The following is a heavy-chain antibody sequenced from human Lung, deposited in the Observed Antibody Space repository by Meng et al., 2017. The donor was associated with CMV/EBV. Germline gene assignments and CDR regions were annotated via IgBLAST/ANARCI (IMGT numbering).Heavy chain of an antibody. CDR3: ARAGAAVTTHFDF. J-gene: IGHJ4*02. Sequence: QVHLVQSGSELRKPGASVKVFCKASGYTFGIFGITWVRQAPGQGLEWVGWISAENGNTNYAQKFQGRVTLTTDTSTKTAYMDLRGLRSDDSAVYYCARAGAAVTTHFDFWGRGTLVTVSS. CDR1: GYTFGIFG. CDR2: ISAENGNT. D-gene: IGHD4-17*01. V-gene: IGHV1-18*01.